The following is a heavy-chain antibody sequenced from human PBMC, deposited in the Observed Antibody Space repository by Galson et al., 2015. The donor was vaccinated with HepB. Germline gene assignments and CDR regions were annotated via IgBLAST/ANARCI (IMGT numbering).Heavy chain of an antibody. CDR3: ARDIEMATIRDYYYYYYMDV. Sequence: SVKVSCKASGYTFTSYGISWVRQAPGQGLEWMGWISAYNGNTNYAQKLQGRVTMTTDTSTSTAYMELRSLRSDDTAVCYCARDIEMATIRDYYYYYYMDVWGKGTTVTVSS. J-gene: IGHJ6*03. CDR1: GYTFTSYG. V-gene: IGHV1-18*01. CDR2: ISAYNGNT. D-gene: IGHD5-24*01.